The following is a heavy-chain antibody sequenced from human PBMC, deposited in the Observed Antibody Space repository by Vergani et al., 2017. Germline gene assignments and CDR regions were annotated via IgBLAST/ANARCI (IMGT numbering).Heavy chain of an antibody. D-gene: IGHD3-16*01. CDR3: AKHFRGWGIDY. J-gene: IGHJ4*02. V-gene: IGHV3-30*02. CDR1: GFTLSNYD. Sequence: QVQLVESGGGVFQRGGSLRLSCATSGFTLSNYDSQWIRQGPGKGLEFVAFIQFDGSNQYYADSVKGRFTLSRDFSKNTLYLQMNSLRTDDTATYYCAKHFRGWGIDYWGQGTQVIVSS. CDR2: IQFDGSNQ.